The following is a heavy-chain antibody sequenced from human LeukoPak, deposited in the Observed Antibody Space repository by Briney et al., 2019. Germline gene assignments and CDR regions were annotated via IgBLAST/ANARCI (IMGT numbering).Heavy chain of an antibody. CDR2: IIPIFGTA. CDR1: GGTFSSYA. Sequence: SVKVSCKASGGTFSSYAITWVRQAPGQGLEWMGRIIPIFGTANYAQKFQGRVTITTDESTSTAYMELSPLRSDDTAVYYCARERPPGDSSNWFLEGYFDIWGQGTLVTVSS. D-gene: IGHD6-13*01. CDR3: ARERPPGDSSNWFLEGYFDI. J-gene: IGHJ4*02. V-gene: IGHV1-69*05.